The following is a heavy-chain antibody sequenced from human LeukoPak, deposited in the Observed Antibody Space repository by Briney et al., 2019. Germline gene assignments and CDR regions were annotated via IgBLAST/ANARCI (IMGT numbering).Heavy chain of an antibody. D-gene: IGHD1-26*01. CDR2: INHNGNVN. V-gene: IGHV3-7*03. CDR1: GFTFSSYW. J-gene: IGHJ6*02. CDR3: VKDHRDSGNYYYYYGMDV. Sequence: GGSLRLSCAASGFTFSSYWMNWARQAPGKGLEWVASINHNGNVNYYVDSVKGRFTISRDNAKNSLYLQMDSLRAEDTAVYACVKDHRDSGNYYYYYGMDVWGQGTTVAVSS.